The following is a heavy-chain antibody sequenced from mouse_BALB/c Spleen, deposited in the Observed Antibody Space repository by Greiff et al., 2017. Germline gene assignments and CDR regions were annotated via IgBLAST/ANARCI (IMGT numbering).Heavy chain of an antibody. D-gene: IGHD2-10*02. CDR1: GYAFSSYW. Sequence: QVQLQQSGAELVRPGSSVKISCKASGYAFSSYWMNWVKQRPGQGLEWIGQIYPGDGDTNYNGKFKGKATLTADKSSSTAYMQLSSLTSEDSAVYFCARWGYGNFFFDYWGQGTTLTVSS. V-gene: IGHV1-80*01. CDR2: IYPGDGDT. J-gene: IGHJ2*01. CDR3: ARWGYGNFFFDY.